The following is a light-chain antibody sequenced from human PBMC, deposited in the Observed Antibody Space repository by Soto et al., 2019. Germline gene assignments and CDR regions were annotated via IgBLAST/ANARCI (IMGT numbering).Light chain of an antibody. J-gene: IGKJ1*01. CDR3: QQYYSYSLT. V-gene: IGKV1-5*03. Sequence: DIQMTQFPSTLSASVGDRVTITCRASQSISNRMAWFQQKSGEAPRILIHKASNLDSGVPSRFSGSGSGTEFTLTISSLQPDDFATYYCQQYYSYSLTFGQGTRVEIK. CDR1: QSISNR. CDR2: KAS.